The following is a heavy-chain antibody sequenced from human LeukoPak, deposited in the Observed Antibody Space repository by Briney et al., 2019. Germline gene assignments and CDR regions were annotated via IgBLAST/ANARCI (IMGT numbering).Heavy chain of an antibody. CDR3: ARQGGLYYYDSSGSKYYFDY. D-gene: IGHD3-22*01. J-gene: IGHJ4*02. CDR2: IYPGDSDT. V-gene: IGHV5-51*01. Sequence: GESLRISCKGSGYSFTSYWIGWVRQMPGKGLEWMGIIYPGDSDTRYSPSFQGQVTISADKSISTAYLQWSSLKASDTAMYYCARQGGLYYYDSSGSKYYFDYWSQGTLVTVSS. CDR1: GYSFTSYW.